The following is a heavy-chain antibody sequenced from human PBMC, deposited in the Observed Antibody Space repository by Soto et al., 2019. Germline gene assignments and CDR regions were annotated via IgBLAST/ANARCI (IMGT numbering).Heavy chain of an antibody. V-gene: IGHV3-21*01. Sequence: EVPLVESGGGLVQPGGSLRLSCAASGFTLSNYAVNWVRQAPGKGLEWVSYISSDSRYIYHGDSGKGRFTISRDNARNSVYLQMNSLRDEDTAVYYCARIKLVDFFFINVDVYDMDVWGQGTPVTVSS. J-gene: IGHJ6*02. D-gene: IGHD2-15*01. CDR1: GFTLSNYA. CDR3: ARIKLVDFFFINVDVYDMDV. CDR2: ISSDSRYI.